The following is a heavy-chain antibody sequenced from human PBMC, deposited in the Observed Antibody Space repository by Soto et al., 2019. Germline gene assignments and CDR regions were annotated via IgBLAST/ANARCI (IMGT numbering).Heavy chain of an antibody. CDR2: IKSKTDGGTT. CDR3: TKEMRHSSGWYGAFDI. CDR1: GFTVTNAW. Sequence: GGSLRLSCAASGFTVTNAWMNWVRQAPGKGLEWVGRIKSKTDGGTTDFPAPVKGRFTISRDDSKNTLFLQMSSLKTEDTAMYYCTKEMRHSSGWYGAFDIWGQGIMVTVSS. J-gene: IGHJ3*02. V-gene: IGHV3-15*01. D-gene: IGHD6-19*01.